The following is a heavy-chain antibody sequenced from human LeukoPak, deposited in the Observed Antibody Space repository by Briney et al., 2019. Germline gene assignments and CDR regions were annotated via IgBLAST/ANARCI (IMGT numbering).Heavy chain of an antibody. D-gene: IGHD5-24*01. V-gene: IGHV4-4*07. CDR1: GGSISSYY. J-gene: IGHJ3*02. CDR2: IYTSGST. Sequence: PSETLSLTCTVSGGSISSYYWSWIRQPAGKGLEWIGRIYTSGSTNYNPSLKSRVTMSVDTSKNQFSLKLSSVTAADTAVYYCARVRDGAMAGWGDAFDIWGQGTMVTVSS. CDR3: ARVRDGAMAGWGDAFDI.